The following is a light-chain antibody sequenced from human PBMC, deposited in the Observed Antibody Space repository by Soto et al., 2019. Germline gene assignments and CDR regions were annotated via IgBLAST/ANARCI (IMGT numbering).Light chain of an antibody. J-gene: IGLJ7*01. Sequence: QSALTQPPSASGSPGQSVTISCTGTSNDVGNYNYVSWYQQHPGKAPKVLISEDSKRPSGVPDRFSGSKSGNMASLTVSGLQAEDEADYYCSSYSGTNNLLIFGGGTQLTVL. V-gene: IGLV2-8*01. CDR1: SNDVGNYNY. CDR2: EDS. CDR3: SSYSGTNNLLI.